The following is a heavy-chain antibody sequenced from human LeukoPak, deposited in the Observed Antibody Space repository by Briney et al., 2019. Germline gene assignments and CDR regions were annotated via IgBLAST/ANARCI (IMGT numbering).Heavy chain of an antibody. CDR2: ISGSGGST. CDR3: AKGGSNFWSGYYSYFDY. J-gene: IGHJ4*02. V-gene: IGHV3-23*01. Sequence: GGSLRLSCAASGFTFSSYAMSWVRQAPGKGLEWVSAISGSGGSTYYADSVKGRFTISRDNSKNTLYLQMNSLRAEDTAVYYCAKGGSNFWSGYYSYFDYWGQGTLVTVSS. CDR1: GFTFSSYA. D-gene: IGHD3-3*01.